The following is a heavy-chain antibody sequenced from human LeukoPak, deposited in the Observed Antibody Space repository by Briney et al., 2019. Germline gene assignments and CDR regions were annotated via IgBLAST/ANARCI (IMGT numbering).Heavy chain of an antibody. CDR3: ARGPNNLLGYYYYMDV. Sequence: SVKVSCKASGYTFTSYDISWVRQAPGQGLEWMGGIIPIFGTANYAQKFQGRVTITADKSTSTAHMELSSLRSEDTAVYYCARGPNNLLGYYYYMDVWGKGTTVTVSS. D-gene: IGHD1-1*01. V-gene: IGHV1-69*06. J-gene: IGHJ6*03. CDR1: GYTFTSYD. CDR2: IIPIFGTA.